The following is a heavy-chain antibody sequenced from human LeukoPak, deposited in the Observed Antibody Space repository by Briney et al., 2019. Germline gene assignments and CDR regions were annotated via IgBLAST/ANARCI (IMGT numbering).Heavy chain of an antibody. V-gene: IGHV3-66*01. CDR1: GLTVSSNY. D-gene: IGHD2-21*02. J-gene: IGHJ1*01. Sequence: GGSLRLSCAASGLTVSSNYMNWVRQAPGKGLEWVSVIHSGGSTYYADSVEGRFIISRDNSKNTLYLQMNSLRAEDTAVYYCARDAYCGGDCYFAFQHWGQGTLVTVSS. CDR3: ARDAYCGGDCYFAFQH. CDR2: IHSGGST.